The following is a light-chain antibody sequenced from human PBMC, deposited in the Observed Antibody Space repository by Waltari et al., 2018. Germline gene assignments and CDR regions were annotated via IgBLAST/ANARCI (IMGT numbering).Light chain of an antibody. J-gene: IGKJ1*01. V-gene: IGKV1-12*01. Sequence: DIQMTQSPSSLSASVGDKVTITCRASQGISSWLAWYQQKPGKAPKLLIYAASSLQSGVPSRFSGSGSGTDYTLIISSLQPEDFATYYCQQGYNTPWTFGQGTKVEIK. CDR3: QQGYNTPWT. CDR2: AAS. CDR1: QGISSW.